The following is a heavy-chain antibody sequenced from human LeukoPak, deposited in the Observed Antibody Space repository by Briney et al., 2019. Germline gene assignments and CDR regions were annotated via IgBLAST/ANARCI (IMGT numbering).Heavy chain of an antibody. V-gene: IGHV4-38-2*02. Sequence: SETLSLTCTVSGYSISSGYYWGWIRQPPGKGLEWIGNIYQSGSTYYNPSLKSRVTISVDTSKNQFSLKLSSVTAADTAVYYCARVFGDSSGYYDDYWGQGTLVTVSS. CDR2: IYQSGST. D-gene: IGHD3-22*01. J-gene: IGHJ4*02. CDR3: ARVFGDSSGYYDDY. CDR1: GYSISSGYY.